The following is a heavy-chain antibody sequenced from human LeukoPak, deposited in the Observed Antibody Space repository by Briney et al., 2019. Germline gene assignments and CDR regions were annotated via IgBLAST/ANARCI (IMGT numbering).Heavy chain of an antibody. CDR2: NSNSSSYI. J-gene: IGHJ6*03. D-gene: IGHD1-1*01. CDR1: GFTFGDYG. V-gene: IGHV3-21*01. CDR3: ARQTGDYYYYYMDV. Sequence: GGSLRLPCAASGFTFGDYGMTWVRQAPGKGLEWISSNSNSSSYIYYADSVKGRFTISRDNAKNSLYLQMNSLRAEDTAVYYCARQTGDYYYYYMDVWGKGTTVTVSS.